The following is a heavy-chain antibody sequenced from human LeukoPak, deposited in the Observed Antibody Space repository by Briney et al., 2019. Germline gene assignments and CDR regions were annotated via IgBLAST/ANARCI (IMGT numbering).Heavy chain of an antibody. CDR1: GFTFISYG. J-gene: IGHJ5*02. CDR2: ISYEGSIK. Sequence: GRSLRLSCSASGFTFISYGMHWVRQAPGKGLEWVALISYEGSIKYYADSVKGRFTISRDNSKNTLYLQMNSLRAEDTAVYYCARDPRQYQLPLLGGWFDPWGQGTLVTVSS. D-gene: IGHD2-2*01. V-gene: IGHV3-30*03. CDR3: ARDPRQYQLPLLGGWFDP.